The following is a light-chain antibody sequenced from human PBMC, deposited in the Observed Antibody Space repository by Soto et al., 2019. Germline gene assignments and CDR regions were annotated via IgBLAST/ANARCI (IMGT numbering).Light chain of an antibody. CDR3: QPYGSSPPYT. J-gene: IGKJ2*01. Sequence: EVVLTQSPGTLSLSPGETATLSCTASQSVSSSYLAWYQQKPGQAPRLLIFGASSRATGIPDRFRGSGSGTDFTLTISRLEPEDFAVYYCQPYGSSPPYTFGQGTKLEIK. CDR1: QSVSSSY. V-gene: IGKV3-20*01. CDR2: GAS.